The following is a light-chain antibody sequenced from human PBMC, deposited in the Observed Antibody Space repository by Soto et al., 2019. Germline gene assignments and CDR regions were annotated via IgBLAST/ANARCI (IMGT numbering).Light chain of an antibody. J-gene: IGKJ5*01. CDR2: DAS. V-gene: IGKV3-11*01. CDR3: QQRRSWPPTIT. Sequence: EIVLTQSPATLSFSPGESATLSCRASHGVSTYLAWYQQRPGQAPRLLIYDASYRATDIPPRFSGSGSGTDFTLTISSLEPEDFAVYYCQQRRSWPPTITFGQGTRLEIK. CDR1: HGVSTY.